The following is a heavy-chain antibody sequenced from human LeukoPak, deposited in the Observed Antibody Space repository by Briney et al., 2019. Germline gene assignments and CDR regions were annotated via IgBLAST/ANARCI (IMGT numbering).Heavy chain of an antibody. J-gene: IGHJ4*02. CDR2: IGAYNGET. Sequence: ASVNVSCKPAGYTFTSFVISWLRQAPGQGLEWMGWIGAYNGETNYAQKFQRRVTMTTDTSTSTAYMDLRSLRFNDTPVYYCTRHHCRGDKCPSFDYRGQGTLVTVSS. CDR1: GYTFTSFV. CDR3: TRHHCRGDKCPSFDY. V-gene: IGHV1-18*04. D-gene: IGHD2-21*01.